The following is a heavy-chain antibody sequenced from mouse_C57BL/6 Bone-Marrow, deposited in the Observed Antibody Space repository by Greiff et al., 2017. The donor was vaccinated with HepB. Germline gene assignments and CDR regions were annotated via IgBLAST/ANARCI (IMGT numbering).Heavy chain of an antibody. D-gene: IGHD2-4*01. CDR2: IYPGSGST. V-gene: IGHV1-55*01. J-gene: IGHJ1*03. CDR3: ARRGGLRWYFDV. Sequence: QVQLQPGAELVKPGASVKMSCKASGYTFTSYWITWVKQRPGQGLEWIGDIYPGSGSTNYNEKFKSKATLTVDTSSSTAYMQLSSLTSEDSAVYYCARRGGLRWYFDVWGTGTTVTVSS. CDR1: GYTFTSYW.